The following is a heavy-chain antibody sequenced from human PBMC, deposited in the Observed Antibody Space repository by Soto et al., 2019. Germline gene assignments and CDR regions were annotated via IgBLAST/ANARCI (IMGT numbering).Heavy chain of an antibody. CDR1: GYTFTVYY. CDR3: AREGWPFDY. J-gene: IGHJ4*02. CDR2: ISLNSGGT. Sequence: ASVKVSCKASGYTFTVYYMHWVRQAPGQGLEWMGWISLNSGGTFYAQKFQGRFTISRDNAKNSLYLQMNSLRAEDTALYYCAREGWPFDYWGQGTLVTVSS. V-gene: IGHV1-2*02.